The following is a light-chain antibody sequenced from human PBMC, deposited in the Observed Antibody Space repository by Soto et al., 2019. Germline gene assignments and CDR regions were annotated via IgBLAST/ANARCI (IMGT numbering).Light chain of an antibody. CDR1: QSFTSSY. Sequence: EIVLTQSPGTLSLSPGERATLSCRASQSFTSSYLAWYQQRPGQPPRLLMYAASSRANGIPDRFSGSVCGTDFTLTINRLDPEDFVVYYCQHYVGSPWGFGQGTRVDIK. CDR2: AAS. V-gene: IGKV3-20*01. CDR3: QHYVGSPWG. J-gene: IGKJ1*01.